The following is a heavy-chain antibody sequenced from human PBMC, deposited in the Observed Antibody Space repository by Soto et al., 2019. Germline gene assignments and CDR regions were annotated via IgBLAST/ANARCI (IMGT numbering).Heavy chain of an antibody. CDR1: GYTFTDYD. Sequence: ASVKVSFTASGYTFTDYDITWGRQATGQGLERMGWMNPKSGGAGYAQKFQGRVTLTRITSISTAYMELSSLTPDDTAVYYCARANRLPLWYFDIWGRGTVVTVSS. J-gene: IGHJ2*01. D-gene: IGHD4-17*01. V-gene: IGHV1-8*01. CDR2: MNPKSGGA. CDR3: ARANRLPLWYFDI.